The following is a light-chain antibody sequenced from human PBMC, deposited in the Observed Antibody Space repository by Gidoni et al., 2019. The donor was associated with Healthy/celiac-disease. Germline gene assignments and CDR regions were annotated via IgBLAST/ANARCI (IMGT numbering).Light chain of an antibody. CDR1: QSVLYSSNNKNY. J-gene: IGKJ5*01. Sequence: DIVMTQSSDPLAVSLGERATINFKSSQSVLYSSNNKNYLAWYQQKPGQPPKLLIYWASTRESGVPDRFSGSGSGTDFTLTISSLQAEDVAVYYCQQYYSTLITFGQGTRLEIK. V-gene: IGKV4-1*01. CDR2: WAS. CDR3: QQYYSTLIT.